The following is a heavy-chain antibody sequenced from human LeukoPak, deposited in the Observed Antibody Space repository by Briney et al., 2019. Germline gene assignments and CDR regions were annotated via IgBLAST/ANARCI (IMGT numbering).Heavy chain of an antibody. CDR3: ARDQYDTWSRRGNFDS. D-gene: IGHD3-3*01. Sequence: GGSLRLSCVASGFTFGKYWMSWVRQAPGKGLEWVANIKLDGSEKNYVDSVKGRFTISRDNTKNSLYLQMNSLRVEDTAVFYCARDQYDTWSRRGNFDSWGQGALVIVSS. CDR2: IKLDGSEK. V-gene: IGHV3-7*03. J-gene: IGHJ4*02. CDR1: GFTFGKYW.